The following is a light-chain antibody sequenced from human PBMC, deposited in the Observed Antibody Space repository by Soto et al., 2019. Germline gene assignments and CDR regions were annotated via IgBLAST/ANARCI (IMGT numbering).Light chain of an antibody. CDR2: EVS. CDR3: SSYTSSSTYV. Sequence: QSALTQPASVSGSHGQSITISCTGTSSDVGGYNYVSWYQQHPGKAPKLMIYEVSNRPSGVSNRFSGSKSGNTASLTSSGLQAEDEADYYCSSYTSSSTYVFGTGTKLTVL. J-gene: IGLJ1*01. V-gene: IGLV2-14*01. CDR1: SSDVGGYNY.